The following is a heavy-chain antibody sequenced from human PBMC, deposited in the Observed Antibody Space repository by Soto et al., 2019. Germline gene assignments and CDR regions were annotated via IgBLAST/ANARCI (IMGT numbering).Heavy chain of an antibody. CDR2: ISAYNGNT. CDR3: ARVPNDYGDYYFDY. V-gene: IGHV1-18*01. CDR1: GYTFTSYG. Sequence: ASVKVSCKASGYTFTSYGISWVRRAPGQGLEWMGWISAYNGNTNYAQKLQGRVTMTTDTSTSTAYMELRSLRSDDTAVYYCARVPNDYGDYYFDYWGQGTLVTVSS. D-gene: IGHD4-17*01. J-gene: IGHJ4*02.